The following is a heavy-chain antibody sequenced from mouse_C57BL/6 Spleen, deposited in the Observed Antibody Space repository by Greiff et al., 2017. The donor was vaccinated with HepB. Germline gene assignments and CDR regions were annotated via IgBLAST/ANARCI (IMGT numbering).Heavy chain of an antibody. V-gene: IGHV1-55*01. Sequence: QVQLQQPGAELVKPGASVKMSCKASGYTFTSYWITWVKQRPGQGLEWIGDIYPGSGSTNYNEKFKSKATLTVDTSSSTAYMQLSSLTSEDSAVYYCARWGSTHYYAMDYWGQGTSVTVSS. CDR2: IYPGSGST. D-gene: IGHD2-1*01. CDR1: GYTFTSYW. CDR3: ARWGSTHYYAMDY. J-gene: IGHJ4*01.